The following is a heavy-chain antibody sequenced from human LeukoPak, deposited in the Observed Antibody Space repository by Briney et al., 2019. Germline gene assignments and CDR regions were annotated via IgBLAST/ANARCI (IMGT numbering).Heavy chain of an antibody. V-gene: IGHV3-66*01. Sequence: GGSLRLSCAASGLTVSSNYMSWVRQAPGKGLEWVSVIYSGGSTYYADSVKGRFTISRDNSKNTLYLQMNSLRAEDTAVYYCARVRRIAVAGTRTDAFDIWGRGTMVTVSS. J-gene: IGHJ3*02. CDR2: IYSGGST. CDR1: GLTVSSNY. D-gene: IGHD6-19*01. CDR3: ARVRRIAVAGTRTDAFDI.